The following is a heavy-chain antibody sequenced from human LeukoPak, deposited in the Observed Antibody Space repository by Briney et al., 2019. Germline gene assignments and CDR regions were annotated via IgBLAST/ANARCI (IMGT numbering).Heavy chain of an antibody. CDR2: ISSSSSYI. CDR3: ARSVTPFIAAAVIDY. CDR1: GFTFSSYS. J-gene: IGHJ4*02. D-gene: IGHD6-13*01. V-gene: IGHV3-21*01. Sequence: PGGSLRLSCAASGFTFSSYSMNWVRQAPGKGLEWVSSISSSSSYIYYADSVKGRFTISRDNAKNSLYLQMNSLRAEDTAVYYCARSVTPFIAAAVIDYWGQGTLVTVSS.